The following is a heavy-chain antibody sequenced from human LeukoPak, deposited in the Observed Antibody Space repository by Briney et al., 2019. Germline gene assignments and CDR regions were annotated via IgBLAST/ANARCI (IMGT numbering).Heavy chain of an antibody. Sequence: GESLKISCKGSGYSFTSYWISWVRQMPGKVLEWMGRIDPSDAYTNYSPSFQGHVTISADKPISTAYLQWSSLKASDTAMYYCTRQGLGDFDWLTTYDYWGQGTLVTVSS. V-gene: IGHV5-10-1*01. J-gene: IGHJ4*02. CDR2: IDPSDAYT. CDR3: TRQGLGDFDWLTTYDY. D-gene: IGHD3-9*01. CDR1: GYSFTSYW.